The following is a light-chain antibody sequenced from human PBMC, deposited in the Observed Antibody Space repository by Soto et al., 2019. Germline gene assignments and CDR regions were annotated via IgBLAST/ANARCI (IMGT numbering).Light chain of an antibody. J-gene: IGLJ2*01. CDR3: SSYSSSSTPL. CDR1: SSDVGGYDY. CDR2: DVS. Sequence: QSALTQPAPVSGSPGQSITISCTGTSSDVGGYDYVSWYQQHPGKAPKLMIYDVSNRPSGVSNRFSGSKSGNTASLMISGLQAEDEADYYCSSYSSSSTPLFGGGTKLTVL. V-gene: IGLV2-14*03.